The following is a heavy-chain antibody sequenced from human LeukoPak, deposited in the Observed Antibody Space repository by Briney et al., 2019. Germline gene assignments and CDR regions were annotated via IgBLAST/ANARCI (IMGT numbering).Heavy chain of an antibody. Sequence: SETLSLTRAVYCGSFSGYYWSWIRQPPGKGLEWIGEINHSGSTNYNPSLKSRVTISVDTSKNQFSLKLSSVTAADTAVYYCASLPSRDYWGQGTLVTVSS. D-gene: IGHD2-2*01. CDR3: ASLPSRDY. V-gene: IGHV4-34*01. CDR1: CGSFSGYY. J-gene: IGHJ4*02. CDR2: INHSGST.